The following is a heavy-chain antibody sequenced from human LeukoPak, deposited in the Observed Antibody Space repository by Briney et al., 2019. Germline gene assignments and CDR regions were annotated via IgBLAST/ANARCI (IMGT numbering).Heavy chain of an antibody. D-gene: IGHD2-8*01. CDR2: ISANGDAT. CDR1: GFTVSSNY. CDR3: ARVYLERLTAGYFDH. Sequence: TGGSLRLSCAASGFTVSSNYMSWVRQAPGKGLEWVSAISANGDATYYADSVKGRFTISRGNSKNTLYLQMNSLRDEDSAAYYCARVYLERLTAGYFDHWGQGTWVTVSP. J-gene: IGHJ4*02. V-gene: IGHV3-23*01.